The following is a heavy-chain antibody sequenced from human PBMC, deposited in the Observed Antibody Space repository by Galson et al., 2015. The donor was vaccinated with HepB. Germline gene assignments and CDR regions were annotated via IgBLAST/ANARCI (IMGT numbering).Heavy chain of an antibody. CDR1: GNTFTSYV. CDR2: INAGNGNT. Sequence: SVKVSCKASGNTFTSYVMYWVRQAPGQRLEWMGWINAGNGNTKYSQKFQGRVTITRDTSASTAYMEVSGLRSEDSAVYYCARDGSPYGSGSHYYYYMDVWGKGTMVTVSS. CDR3: ARDGSPYGSGSHYYYYMDV. J-gene: IGHJ6*03. D-gene: IGHD3-10*01. V-gene: IGHV1-3*01.